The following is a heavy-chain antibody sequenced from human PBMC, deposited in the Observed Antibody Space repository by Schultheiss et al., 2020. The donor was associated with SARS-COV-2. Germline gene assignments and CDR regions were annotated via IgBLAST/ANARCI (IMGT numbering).Heavy chain of an antibody. D-gene: IGHD3-3*01. CDR1: GFTFSSYA. CDR3: AKKEITIFGVVIHHYYMDV. J-gene: IGHJ6*03. V-gene: IGHV3-30*18. Sequence: GESLKISCAASGFTFSSYAMSWVRQAPGKGLEWVAVISYDGSNKYYADSVKGRFTISRDNSKNTLYLQMNSLRAEDTAVYYCAKKEITIFGVVIHHYYMDVWGKGTTVTVSS. CDR2: ISYDGSNK.